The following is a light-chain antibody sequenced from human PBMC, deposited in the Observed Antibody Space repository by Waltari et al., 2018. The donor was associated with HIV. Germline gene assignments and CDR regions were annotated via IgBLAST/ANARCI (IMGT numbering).Light chain of an antibody. CDR3: QSTDRSGTYWV. J-gene: IGLJ3*02. V-gene: IGLV3-25*03. CDR2: LDT. Sequence: SYELTQPPSVSVSPGQTASITCSGDALPKQYAYWFQQEPGQAPVLVIYLDTERPTGIPARVSVSSLGTRGTLTITGGQAEDEADYDCQSTDRSGTYWVCGGGTKLTVL. CDR1: ALPKQY.